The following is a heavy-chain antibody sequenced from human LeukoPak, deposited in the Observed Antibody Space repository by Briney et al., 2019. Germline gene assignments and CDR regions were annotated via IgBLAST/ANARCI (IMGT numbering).Heavy chain of an antibody. CDR3: ARRQYCSSTTCYIPRWYFDY. V-gene: IGHV3-11*04. Sequence: GGSLRLSCAASGFTFSDYYMGWIRQAPGKGLEWVSYISSSGSSIYYADSMKGRFTISRDNAKNSLFLQMNSLTAEDTAVYYCARRQYCSSTTCYIPRWYFDYWGQGSLVTVSS. CDR1: GFTFSDYY. J-gene: IGHJ4*02. CDR2: ISSSGSSI. D-gene: IGHD2-2*01.